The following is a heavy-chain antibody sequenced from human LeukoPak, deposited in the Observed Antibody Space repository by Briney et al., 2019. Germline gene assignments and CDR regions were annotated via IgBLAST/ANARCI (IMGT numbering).Heavy chain of an antibody. CDR3: ARDKVAAAGLQADDYYYYYMDV. Sequence: ASVKVSCKASGYTFTGYYMHWVRQAPGQGLEWVGWINPNSGGTNYAQKFQGRVTMTRDTSIRTAYMELSRLRSDDTAVYYCARDKVAAAGLQADDYYYYYMDVWGKGTTVTVSS. J-gene: IGHJ6*03. CDR1: GYTFTGYY. D-gene: IGHD6-13*01. V-gene: IGHV1-2*02. CDR2: INPNSGGT.